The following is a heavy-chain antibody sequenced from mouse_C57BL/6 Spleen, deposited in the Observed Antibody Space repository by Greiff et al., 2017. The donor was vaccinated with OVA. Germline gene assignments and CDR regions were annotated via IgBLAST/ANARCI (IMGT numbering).Heavy chain of an antibody. V-gene: IGHV2-2*01. CDR2: IWSGGST. Sequence: QVQLQQSGPGLVQPSQSLSITCTVSGFSLTSYGVHWVRQSPGKGLEWLGVIWSGGSTDYNAAFISRLSISKDNSKSQVFFKMYSLQADDTAIYYCARMSDYAMDYWGQGTSVTVSS. CDR3: ARMSDYAMDY. CDR1: GFSLTSYG. J-gene: IGHJ4*01.